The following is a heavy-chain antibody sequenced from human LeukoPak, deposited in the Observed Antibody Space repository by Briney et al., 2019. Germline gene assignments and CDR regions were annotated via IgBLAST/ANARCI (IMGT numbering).Heavy chain of an antibody. CDR3: AKSAAAAGRTYFDS. J-gene: IGHJ4*02. CDR1: GFTFSSYA. D-gene: IGHD6-13*01. V-gene: IGHV3-23*01. CDR2: VSGSGGST. Sequence: GGSLRLSCAASGFTFSSYAMSWVRQAPGKGLEWVSDVSGSGGSTYYADSVKGRFTISRDNSKNTPYLQMNSLRAEDTAVYYCAKSAAAAGRTYFDSWGQGTLVTVSS.